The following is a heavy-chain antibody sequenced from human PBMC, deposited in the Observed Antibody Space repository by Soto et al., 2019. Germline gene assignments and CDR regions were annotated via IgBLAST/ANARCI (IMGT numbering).Heavy chain of an antibody. CDR1: GYTFTSYG. Sequence: QVHLVQSGGEVTRPGASVKVSCKSSGYTFTSYGVSWVRQAPGQGLEWLGWISVYTGNTKQAQKFQDRFTLTTEASTTTAYMELRSMRSDDTAVYYCARDSCTTDRCYTHHFDVWGPGTKVTVSS. J-gene: IGHJ6*02. CDR2: ISVYTGNT. D-gene: IGHD2-8*01. CDR3: ARDSCTTDRCYTHHFDV. V-gene: IGHV1-18*04.